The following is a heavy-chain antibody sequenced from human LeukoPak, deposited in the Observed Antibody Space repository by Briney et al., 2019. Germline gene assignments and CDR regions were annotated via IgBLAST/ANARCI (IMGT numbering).Heavy chain of an antibody. CDR1: GYTFTSYG. V-gene: IGHV1-18*01. CDR3: ARSCSSTSWYTYYYLYMGV. J-gene: IGHJ6*03. Sequence: ASVKVSCKASGYTFTSYGISWVRQAPGQGLEWMGWISAYNGNTNYAQKLQGRVNMTTDTSTSTAYMELRSLRSDDPAVSYCARSCSSTSWYTYYYLYMGVGGKGTTVTVSS. CDR2: ISAYNGNT. D-gene: IGHD2-2*02.